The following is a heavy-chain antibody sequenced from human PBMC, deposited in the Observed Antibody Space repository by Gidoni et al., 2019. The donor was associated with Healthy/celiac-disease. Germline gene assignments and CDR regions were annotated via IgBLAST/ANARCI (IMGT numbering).Heavy chain of an antibody. CDR2: ISGSGGSP. Sequence: EVQLLESGGGLVQPGGSLRLSCAASGVNFSSYAISWVRQAPGKGLEWVSSISGSGGSPSYADSVKGRFTISRDNSKNTLYLQMNSLRAEDTAVYYCAQSVGIPSFFDYWGPGTLVTVSS. CDR1: GVNFSSYA. V-gene: IGHV3-23*01. D-gene: IGHD1-26*01. J-gene: IGHJ4*02. CDR3: AQSVGIPSFFDY.